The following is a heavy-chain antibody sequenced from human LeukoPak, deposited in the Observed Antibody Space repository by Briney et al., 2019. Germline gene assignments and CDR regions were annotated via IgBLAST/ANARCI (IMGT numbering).Heavy chain of an antibody. J-gene: IGHJ4*02. CDR1: GFTFRSYE. Sequence: GGSLRLSCAASGFTFRSYEMNWVRQAPGKGLDWVSYISSSGTTVYYADSVKGRFTVSRGNAENSLYLQMNSLRAEDTAVYYCARSIKGDSDHWRQGTLVTVSS. CDR3: ARSIKGDSDH. CDR2: ISSSGTTV. D-gene: IGHD3-10*01. V-gene: IGHV3-48*03.